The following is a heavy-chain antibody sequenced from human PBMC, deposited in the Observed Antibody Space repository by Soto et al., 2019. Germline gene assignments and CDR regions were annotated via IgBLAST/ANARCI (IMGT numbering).Heavy chain of an antibody. CDR3: AKDKGVFNWATSYFDY. J-gene: IGHJ4*02. V-gene: IGHV3-30*18. Sequence: LRLSCAASGFTFSNYAMHWVRQAPGKGLEWVALTSYDGNNEYYTDSVKGRFTISRDNSKNTLFLQMNSPRPEDTAVYYCAKDKGVFNWATSYFDYWGQGALVTVSS. D-gene: IGHD1-1*01. CDR2: TSYDGNNE. CDR1: GFTFSNYA.